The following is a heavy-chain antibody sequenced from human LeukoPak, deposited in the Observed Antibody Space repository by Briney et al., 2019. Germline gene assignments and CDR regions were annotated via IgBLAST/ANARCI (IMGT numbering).Heavy chain of an antibody. V-gene: IGHV1-8*01. CDR2: MDPNSGNT. CDR3: VRTYYYDSADFRILYGMDV. Sequence: ASVKVSCKASGYTFTTYDINWVRQATGQGLEWMGWMDPNSGNTGYAQKFQGRVTMTRNTSIRTAYMELSSLRSEDTAVYYCVRTYYYDSADFRILYGMDVWGQGTTVTVSS. D-gene: IGHD3-22*01. CDR1: GYTFTTYD. J-gene: IGHJ6*02.